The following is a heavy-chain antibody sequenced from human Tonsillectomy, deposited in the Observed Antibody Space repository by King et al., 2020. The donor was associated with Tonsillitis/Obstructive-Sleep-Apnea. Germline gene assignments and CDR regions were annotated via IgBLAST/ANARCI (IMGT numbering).Heavy chain of an antibody. Sequence: VQLVQSGAEVKKPGASVKVSCKASGYTFTGYYIHWVRQAPGQGLEWMGWINPSSCGTDYAQKFQGRVTMTRDTSVSTAYMEVTRLRSDDTAVYYCARGSVEGFDPWGQGTLVTVSS. J-gene: IGHJ5*02. CDR3: ARGSVEGFDP. CDR1: GYTFTGYY. V-gene: IGHV1-2*02. CDR2: INPSSCGT. D-gene: IGHD5-24*01.